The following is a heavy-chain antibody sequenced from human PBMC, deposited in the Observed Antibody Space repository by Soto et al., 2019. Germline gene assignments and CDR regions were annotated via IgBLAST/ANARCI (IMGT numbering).Heavy chain of an antibody. CDR3: ARDTAASDV. CDR2: INAGNRNT. V-gene: IGHV1-3*01. Sequence: QVQLVQSGAEVKKPGASVKVSCKASGYTFTSYAMHWVRQAPGQRLEWMGWINAGNRNTKYSQKFQARVTITRDTSARTACMALRRLRSEDTSVYCWARDTAASDVWGAGVTVTVA. D-gene: IGHD2-15*01. J-gene: IGHJ6*02. CDR1: GYTFTSYA.